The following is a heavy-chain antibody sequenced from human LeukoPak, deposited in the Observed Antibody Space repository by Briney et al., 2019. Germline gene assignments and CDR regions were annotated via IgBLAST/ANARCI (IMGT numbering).Heavy chain of an antibody. CDR3: ARDLLSDLEDYKDNWFDP. Sequence: ASVKVSCKASGYTFTGYYMHWVRQAPGQGLEWMGWINPNSGGTNYAQKFQGRVTMTRDTSISTACMELSRLRSDDTAVYSCARDLLSDLEDYKDNWFDPWGQGTLVTVSS. V-gene: IGHV1-2*02. CDR2: INPNSGGT. CDR1: GYTFTGYY. J-gene: IGHJ5*02. D-gene: IGHD4/OR15-4a*01.